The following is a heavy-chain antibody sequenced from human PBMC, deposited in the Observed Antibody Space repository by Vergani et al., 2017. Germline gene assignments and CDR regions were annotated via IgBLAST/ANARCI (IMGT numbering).Heavy chain of an antibody. D-gene: IGHD2-2*02. CDR3: ARGCGSTSCYKRGEDWFDP. V-gene: IGHV1-46*01. CDR1: GYTFTSYY. Sequence: QVQLVQSGAEVKKPGASVKVSCQASGYTFTSYYIHWVRQAPGQGLEWMGIINPSGGSTNYAQKFQGRVTMTRDTSTSTVFMELSSLRSEDTAVYYCARGCGSTSCYKRGEDWFDPWGQGTLATVSS. J-gene: IGHJ5*02. CDR2: INPSGGST.